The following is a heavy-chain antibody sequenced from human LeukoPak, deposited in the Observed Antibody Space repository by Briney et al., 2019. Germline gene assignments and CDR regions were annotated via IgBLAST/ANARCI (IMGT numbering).Heavy chain of an antibody. J-gene: IGHJ4*02. Sequence: GGSLRLSCAASGFTFSRYSMNWVRQAPGKGLEWVSSISSSSSYIYYADSVKGRFTISRDNAKNSLYLQMNSLRAEDTAVYYCARDPGYYDSSGYYGDYRGQGTLVTVSS. D-gene: IGHD3-22*01. V-gene: IGHV3-21*01. CDR2: ISSSSSYI. CDR1: GFTFSRYS. CDR3: ARDPGYYDSSGYYGDY.